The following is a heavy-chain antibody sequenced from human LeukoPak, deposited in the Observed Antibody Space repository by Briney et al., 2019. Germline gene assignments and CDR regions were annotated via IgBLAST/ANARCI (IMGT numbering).Heavy chain of an antibody. D-gene: IGHD1-26*01. V-gene: IGHV3-20*04. J-gene: IGHJ3*02. CDR1: GLTFVDYR. CDR3: ARLGVGATRDAFDI. CDR2: INWNGGST. Sequence: PGGSLRLSCAASGLTFVDYRMSWVRQAPGKGLEWVSGINWNGGSTGYADSVKGRFTISRDNAKNSLYLQMNSLRAEDTALYYCARLGVGATRDAFDIWGQGTMVTVSS.